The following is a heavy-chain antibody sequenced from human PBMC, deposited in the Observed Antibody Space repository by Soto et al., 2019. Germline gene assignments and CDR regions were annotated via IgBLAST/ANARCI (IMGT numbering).Heavy chain of an antibody. CDR3: GRGSSWTKVEY. CDR2: IIPLFGTA. J-gene: IGHJ4*02. V-gene: IGHV1-69*01. Sequence: QVQLVQSGAEVKKPGSSVKVSCKASGGTVSNSAISWLRQAPGQGLEWMGGIIPLFGTATYSQKFQDRVTITADESTGTGYMGLSSPKSEETAVDFCGRGSSWTKVEYWGQGTLVTVSS. D-gene: IGHD6-13*01. CDR1: GGTVSNSA.